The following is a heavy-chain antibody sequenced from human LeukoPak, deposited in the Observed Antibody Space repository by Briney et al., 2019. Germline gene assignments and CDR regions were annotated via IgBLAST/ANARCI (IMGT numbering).Heavy chain of an antibody. D-gene: IGHD6-13*01. CDR1: GVSISSSNSY. Sequence: SETLSLTCTVSGVSISSSNSYWGWIRQPPGKGLEWIGSIYYSGSTYYNPSLKSRVTISVDTSKNQFSLKLSSVTAADTAVYYCASNDGYSSSWLTGGFDPWGQGTLVTVSS. J-gene: IGHJ5*02. V-gene: IGHV4-39*07. CDR3: ASNDGYSSSWLTGGFDP. CDR2: IYYSGST.